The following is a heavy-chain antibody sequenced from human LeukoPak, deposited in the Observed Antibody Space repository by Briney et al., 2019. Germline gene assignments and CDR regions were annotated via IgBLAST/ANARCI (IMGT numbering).Heavy chain of an antibody. D-gene: IGHD3-9*01. Sequence: SETLSLTCTVSGGSISSGGYSWSWIRQHPGKGLEWIGYIYYSGSTYYNPSLKSRFTISVDASKHQFSMKLSSVTAADTAVYYCARWGRWDSQGHILTGYYKDYWGQGTLVTVSS. J-gene: IGHJ4*02. V-gene: IGHV4-31*03. CDR1: GGSISSGGYS. CDR2: IYYSGST. CDR3: ARWGRWDSQGHILTGYYKDY.